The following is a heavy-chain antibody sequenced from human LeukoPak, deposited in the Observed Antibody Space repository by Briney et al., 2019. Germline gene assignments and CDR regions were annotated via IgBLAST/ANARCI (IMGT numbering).Heavy chain of an antibody. D-gene: IGHD3-3*01. CDR3: ARGRITIFGLVITYYYYYYMDV. V-gene: IGHV1-8*01. CDR2: MNPNSGNT. J-gene: IGHJ6*03. CDR1: GYTFTSYD. Sequence: ASVKVSCKASGYTFTSYDINWVRQATGQGLEWMEWMNPNSGNTGYAQKFQGRVTMTRNTSISTAYMELSSLRSEDTAVYYCARGRITIFGLVITYYYYYYMDVWGKGTTVTVSS.